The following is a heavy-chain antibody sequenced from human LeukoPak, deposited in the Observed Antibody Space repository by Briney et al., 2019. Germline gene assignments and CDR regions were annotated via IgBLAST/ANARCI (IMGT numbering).Heavy chain of an antibody. CDR2: IKQDGSEK. CDR1: GFTFSSYW. Sequence: GGSLRLSCAASGFTFSSYWMSWVRQAPGKGLEWVANIKQDGSEKYYVDSVMGRFTISRDNAKNSLYLQMNSLRAEDTAVYYCARVNNTVVTPPYSDYWGQGTLVTVSS. J-gene: IGHJ4*02. D-gene: IGHD4-23*01. V-gene: IGHV3-7*01. CDR3: ARVNNTVVTPPYSDY.